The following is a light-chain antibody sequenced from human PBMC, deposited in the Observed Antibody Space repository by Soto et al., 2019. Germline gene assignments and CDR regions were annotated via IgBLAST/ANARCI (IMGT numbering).Light chain of an antibody. Sequence: PGERGTLSCRASESVTTYLAWYQQKPGQAPRLLVYDVSNRATGIPARFSGGGSGTDFTLTISNLEPEDFAVYYCQQRSLSWTFGQGTKVDIK. CDR2: DVS. V-gene: IGKV3-11*01. CDR1: ESVTTY. CDR3: QQRSLSWT. J-gene: IGKJ1*01.